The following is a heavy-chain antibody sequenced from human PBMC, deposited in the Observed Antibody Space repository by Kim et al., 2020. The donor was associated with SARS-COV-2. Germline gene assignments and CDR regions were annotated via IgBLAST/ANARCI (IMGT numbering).Heavy chain of an antibody. CDR2: ISGSGGST. D-gene: IGHD3-9*01. CDR1: GFTFSSYA. J-gene: IGHJ4*02. V-gene: IGHV3-23*01. Sequence: GGSLRLSCAASGFTFSSYAMSWVRQAPGKGLEWVSAISGSGGSTYYADSVKGRFTISRDNSKNTLYLQMNSLRAEDTAVYYCAKEGYYDILTGDYYFDYWGQGTLVTVSS. CDR3: AKEGYYDILTGDYYFDY.